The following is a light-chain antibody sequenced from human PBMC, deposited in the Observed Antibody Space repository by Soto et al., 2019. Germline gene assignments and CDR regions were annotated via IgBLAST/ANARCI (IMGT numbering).Light chain of an antibody. CDR1: QSVSSSY. Sequence: EIVLTQSPGTLSLSPGEGATLSCRASQSVSSSYLAWYQRNRGQAPRLLIYGASTRATGTPDRFSGSGSGTDFTLTITRLEPEDFAVYYCQQYGSSRWTFGQGTKVDIK. J-gene: IGKJ1*01. CDR3: QQYGSSRWT. V-gene: IGKV3-20*01. CDR2: GAS.